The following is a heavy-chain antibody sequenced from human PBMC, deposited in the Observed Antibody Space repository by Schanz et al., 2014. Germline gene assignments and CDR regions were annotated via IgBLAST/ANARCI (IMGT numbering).Heavy chain of an antibody. V-gene: IGHV3-7*01. CDR2: IKKDGSEK. Sequence: EVQLVESGGGLIQPGGSLRLSCAASGFGFSSYSMNWVRQAPGKGLEWVANIKKDGSEKYYVDSVKGRFTISRDNAKNSLFLQMNSLRPEGTAVYYCARGRGLESWGQGTLVTVSS. CDR3: ARGRGLES. D-gene: IGHD1-1*01. CDR1: GFGFSSYS. J-gene: IGHJ5*02.